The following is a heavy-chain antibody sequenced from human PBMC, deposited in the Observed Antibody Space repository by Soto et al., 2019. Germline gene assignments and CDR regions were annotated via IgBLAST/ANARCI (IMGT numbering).Heavy chain of an antibody. Sequence: QVQLVQSGAEVKKPGASVKVSCKASGYTFTSYGITWVRQAPGQGLEWMGWISAYNGNTNYAQKLQGRVTMTTDTSTSTAYMELRSLRSDDTAVYYCARDSTYYDFWSGYTVRYWGQGTLVTVSS. V-gene: IGHV1-18*01. CDR3: ARDSTYYDFWSGYTVRY. D-gene: IGHD3-3*01. J-gene: IGHJ4*02. CDR1: GYTFTSYG. CDR2: ISAYNGNT.